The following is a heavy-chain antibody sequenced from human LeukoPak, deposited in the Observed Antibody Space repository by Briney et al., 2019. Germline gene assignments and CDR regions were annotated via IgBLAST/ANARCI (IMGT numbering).Heavy chain of an antibody. D-gene: IGHD2-8*01. V-gene: IGHV3-48*01. Sequence: PGRSLRLSRAASVFTYSRYSLNWVPHPPAKGREYILYISNSNSTIDYGDTVKGRFTISRDNAKSALYLQMSSLRAEDTGVYYCARGRRGTNPNSFDIWGQGTMVTVSS. CDR3: ARGRRGTNPNSFDI. CDR1: VFTYSRYS. J-gene: IGHJ3*02. CDR2: ISNSNSTI.